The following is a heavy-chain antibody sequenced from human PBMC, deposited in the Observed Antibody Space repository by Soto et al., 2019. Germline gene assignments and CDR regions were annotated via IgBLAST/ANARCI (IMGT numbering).Heavy chain of an antibody. CDR3: ARVKVAGTFYYYGMDV. V-gene: IGHV3-23*01. CDR2: ISEDGGIT. J-gene: IGHJ6*02. CDR1: GFPVSTYT. Sequence: HHGGSLRICCSASGFPVSTYTMIWVRQAPGEGLEWVSFISEDGGITDYADSVKGRFTISRDNSKNTLYLQMNSLRAEDTAVYYCARVKVAGTFYYYGMDVWGQGTTVTVSS. D-gene: IGHD6-19*01.